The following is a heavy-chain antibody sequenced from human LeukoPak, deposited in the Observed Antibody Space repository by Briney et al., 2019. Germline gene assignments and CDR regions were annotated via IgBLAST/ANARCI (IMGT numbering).Heavy chain of an antibody. D-gene: IGHD2-21*01. CDR3: AKVPNSYYYYYYMDV. CDR1: GFTFSSYA. Sequence: GGSLRLSCAASGFTFSSYAMSWVRQAPGKGLEWVSAIGGSGGSTYYADSVKGRFTISRDNSKNTLYLQMNSLRAEDTAVYYCAKVPNSYYYYYYMDVWGKGTTVTVSS. J-gene: IGHJ6*03. CDR2: IGGSGGST. V-gene: IGHV3-23*01.